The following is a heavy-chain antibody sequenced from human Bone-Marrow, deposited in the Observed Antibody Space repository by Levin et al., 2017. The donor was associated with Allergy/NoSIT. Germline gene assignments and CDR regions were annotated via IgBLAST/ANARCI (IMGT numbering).Heavy chain of an antibody. CDR1: GFTFRSYA. J-gene: IGHJ4*02. Sequence: GGSLRLSCDASGFTFRSYAMGWVRQAPGKGLEWVSLISGSGATTDYAGSVGGRFTISRDNSDNTLYLQMNSLRAEDTAIYYCVRDPTAVAGYYFDYWGQGILVTVSS. D-gene: IGHD6-19*01. CDR2: ISGSGATT. CDR3: VRDPTAVAGYYFDY. V-gene: IGHV3-23*01.